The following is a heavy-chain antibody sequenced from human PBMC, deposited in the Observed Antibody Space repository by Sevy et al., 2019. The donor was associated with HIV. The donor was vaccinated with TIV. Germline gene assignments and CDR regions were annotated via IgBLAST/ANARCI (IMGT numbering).Heavy chain of an antibody. D-gene: IGHD6-19*01. J-gene: IGHJ5*02. CDR1: GYTFTSHG. V-gene: IGHV1-18*01. Sequence: ASVKVSCKDSGYTFTSHGISWVRQALGQGLEWMGWISADNGNTNYAQRFHRRVTMTTDTSTSTAYMDLRTLRSDDTAVYYCARDLRRSGGRWLDPWGQGTLVTVSS. CDR3: ARDLRRSGGRWLDP. CDR2: ISADNGNT.